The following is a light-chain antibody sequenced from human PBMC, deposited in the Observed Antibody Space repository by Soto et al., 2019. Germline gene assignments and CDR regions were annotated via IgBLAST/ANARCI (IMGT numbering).Light chain of an antibody. CDR3: QQYNNWPPSWT. CDR1: QSLRSS. Sequence: ETMMTQSPDTLSVSLGERATLSCRASQSLRSSLAWYQQKPGQAPRLLIYGASTRATGIPARFSGSGSGTEFTLTISSLQSEDFAVYYCQQYNNWPPSWTFGQGTKVDIK. V-gene: IGKV3-15*01. CDR2: GAS. J-gene: IGKJ1*01.